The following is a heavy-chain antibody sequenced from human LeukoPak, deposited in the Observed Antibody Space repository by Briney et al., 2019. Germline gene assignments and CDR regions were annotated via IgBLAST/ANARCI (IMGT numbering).Heavy chain of an antibody. CDR2: IIPIFGTA. D-gene: IGHD3-10*01. J-gene: IGHJ6*03. V-gene: IGHV1-69*05. Sequence: GTSVKVSCKASGGTFTSYAISWVRQAPGQGLEWMGGIIPIFGTANYAQKFQRRVTITTDESTSTAYMELSSLGSEDTSVYYCARDGSGMDQYYYYYMDVWGKGTTVTVSS. CDR1: GGTFTSYA. CDR3: ARDGSGMDQYYYYYMDV.